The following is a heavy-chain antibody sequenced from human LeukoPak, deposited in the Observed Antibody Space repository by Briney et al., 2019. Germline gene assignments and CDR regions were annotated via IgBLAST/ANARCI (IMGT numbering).Heavy chain of an antibody. CDR3: ARAEYSSLLRAPYFQH. J-gene: IGHJ1*01. CDR1: GFTVSSNY. V-gene: IGHV3-66*01. CDR2: IYSDGST. Sequence: GGSPRLSCAVSGFTVSSNYMNWVRQAPGKGLEWVSIIYSDGSTYYADSVKGRFTISRGNSENMLYLQMNNLRAEDTAVYYCARAEYSSLLRAPYFQHWGQGTLVTVSS. D-gene: IGHD6-6*01.